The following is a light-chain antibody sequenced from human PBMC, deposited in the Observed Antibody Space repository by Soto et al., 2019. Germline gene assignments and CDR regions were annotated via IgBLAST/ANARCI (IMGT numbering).Light chain of an antibody. CDR3: SSYTSSSTLDV. CDR1: RSDVGGYNY. Sequence: GARSDVGGYNYVSWYQQHPGKAPKLMIYEVSNRPSGVSNRFSGSKSGNTASLTISGLQAEDEADYYCSSYTSSSTLDVFGTGTKGTVL. J-gene: IGLJ1*01. CDR2: EVS. V-gene: IGLV2-14*01.